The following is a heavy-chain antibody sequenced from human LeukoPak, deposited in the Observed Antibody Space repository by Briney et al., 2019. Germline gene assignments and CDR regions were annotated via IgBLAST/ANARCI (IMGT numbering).Heavy chain of an antibody. V-gene: IGHV3-49*04. J-gene: IGHJ4*02. Sequence: GGSLRLSCTASGFTFGDHAMSWVRQAPEKGLEWVTFIRSKTHGETTEYAASVKGRFTISRDDSKSIAYLQMNSLKTEDTAVYYCTRGRSGWYTISDYWGQGTLVTVSS. D-gene: IGHD6-19*01. CDR3: TRGRSGWYTISDY. CDR2: IRSKTHGETT. CDR1: GFTFGDHA.